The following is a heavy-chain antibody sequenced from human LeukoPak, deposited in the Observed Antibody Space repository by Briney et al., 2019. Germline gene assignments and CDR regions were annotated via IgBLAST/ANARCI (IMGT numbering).Heavy chain of an antibody. CDR1: GFTFANAW. CDR2: IKSKSDGGTT. D-gene: IGHD2-2*01. V-gene: IGHV3-15*05. CDR3: ITVVVERGVQYYMDV. Sequence: GGSLRLSCAASGFTFANAWMSWVRQAPGKGLEWIGHIKSKSDGGTTEYAAPLKGKFTISRDDSKNMLYLQMNSLKAEDTGVYYCITVVVERGVQYYMDVWGKGTTVTVSS. J-gene: IGHJ6*03.